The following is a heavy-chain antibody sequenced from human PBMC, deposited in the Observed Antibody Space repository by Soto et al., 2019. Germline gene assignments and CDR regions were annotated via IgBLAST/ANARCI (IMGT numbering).Heavy chain of an antibody. CDR2: IKQDGSGE. D-gene: IGHD5-18*01. CDR3: ARDPTVDTAIGYNWFDP. V-gene: IGHV3-7*01. CDR1: GFTFSTYW. Sequence: PGGSLRLSCAASGFTFSTYWMSWVRQAPGKGLEWVGNIKQDGSGENYVDSVKGRFTISRDNANRSLYLQMNSLRAEDTAVYYCARDPTVDTAIGYNWFDPWGQGTLVTVSS. J-gene: IGHJ5*02.